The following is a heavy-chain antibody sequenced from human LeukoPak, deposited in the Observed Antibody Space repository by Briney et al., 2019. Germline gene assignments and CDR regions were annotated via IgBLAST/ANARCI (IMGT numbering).Heavy chain of an antibody. CDR1: GGSFSGYY. J-gene: IGHJ4*02. V-gene: IGHV4-34*01. Sequence: SETLCLTCAAYGGSFSGYYWSWIRQPPGKGLEWIGEINHSGSTNYNPSLKSRVTISVDTSKNQFSLKLSSVTAADTAAYYCAREPLDGYNDYWGQGTLVTVSS. CDR2: INHSGST. D-gene: IGHD5-24*01. CDR3: AREPLDGYNDY.